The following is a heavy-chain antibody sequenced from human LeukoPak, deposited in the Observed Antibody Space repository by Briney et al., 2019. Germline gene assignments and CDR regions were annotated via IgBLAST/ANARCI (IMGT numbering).Heavy chain of an antibody. Sequence: ASVKVSCKASGYTFTSYDINWVRQATGQGLEWMGWMNPNSGNTGYAQKFQGRVTMTRNTSISTAYMELSSLRSEDTAVYYCARRITMVRGVIGFDIWGQGTMVTVSS. CDR1: GYTFTSYD. V-gene: IGHV1-8*01. J-gene: IGHJ3*02. CDR3: ARRITMVRGVIGFDI. CDR2: MNPNSGNT. D-gene: IGHD3-10*01.